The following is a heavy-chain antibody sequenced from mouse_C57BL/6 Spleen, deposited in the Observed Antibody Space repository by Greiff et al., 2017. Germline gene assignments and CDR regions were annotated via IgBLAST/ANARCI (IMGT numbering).Heavy chain of an antibody. J-gene: IGHJ1*03. D-gene: IGHD1-1*01. V-gene: IGHV1-54*01. CDR2: ISPGSGGT. CDR1: GYAFTNYL. CDR3: ALITTVVASGGV. Sequence: QVQLQQSGAELVRPGTSVKVSCKASGYAFTNYLIEWVKQRPGQGLEWLGVISPGSGGTNSNENFKGKATLTADNSSSTAYMQLSSLTSEDSAVYFCALITTVVASGGVWGTGTTVTVSS.